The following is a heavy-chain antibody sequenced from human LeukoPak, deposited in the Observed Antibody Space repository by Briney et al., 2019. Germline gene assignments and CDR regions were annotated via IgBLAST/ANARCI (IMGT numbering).Heavy chain of an antibody. CDR3: ARVSRALRPYYYYMDV. D-gene: IGHD5-12*01. CDR2: IIPIFGTA. V-gene: IGHV1-69*05. Sequence: SVKVSCKASGGTFSSYAISWVRQAPGQGLEWMGGIIPIFGTANYAQKFQGRVTITTDESTSTAYMELSSLRSEDTAVYYCARVSRALRPYYYYMDVRGKGTTVTVSS. CDR1: GGTFSSYA. J-gene: IGHJ6*03.